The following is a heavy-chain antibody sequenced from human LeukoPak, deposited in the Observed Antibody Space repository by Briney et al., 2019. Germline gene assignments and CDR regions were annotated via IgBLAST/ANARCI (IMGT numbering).Heavy chain of an antibody. CDR2: ISSSSSYI. CDR1: GFTFSSYS. J-gene: IGHJ4*02. Sequence: PGGSLRLSCAASGFTFSSYSMNWVRQAPGKGLEWVSSISSSSSYIYYADSVKGRFTISRDNAKNSLYLQMNSLRAEVTAVYYCARDLAAAGDYWGQGTLVTVSS. V-gene: IGHV3-21*01. D-gene: IGHD6-13*01. CDR3: ARDLAAAGDY.